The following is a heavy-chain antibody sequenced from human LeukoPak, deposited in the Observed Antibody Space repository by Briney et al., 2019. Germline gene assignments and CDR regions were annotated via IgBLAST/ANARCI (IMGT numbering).Heavy chain of an antibody. Sequence: GGSLRLSCVASGFTFSSNHMSWVRQAPGRGLECVSYISSSTGTIYYADSVKGRFTISRDNAKNSLYLQMNSLRVEDTTFYYCAKDNRRHYTSGPNPDSLHWGQGALVTVSS. V-gene: IGHV3-11*01. CDR3: AKDNRRHYTSGPNPDSLH. CDR2: ISSSTGTI. D-gene: IGHD6-19*01. CDR1: GFTFSSNH. J-gene: IGHJ4*02.